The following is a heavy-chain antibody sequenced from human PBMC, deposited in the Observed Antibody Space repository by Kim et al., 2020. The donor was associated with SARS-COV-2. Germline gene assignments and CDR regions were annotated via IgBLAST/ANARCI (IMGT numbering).Heavy chain of an antibody. CDR2: INPSGGST. Sequence: ASVKVSCKASGYTFTSYYMHWVRQAPGQGLEWMGIINPSGGSTSYAQKFQGRVTMTRDTSTSTVYMELSSLRSEDTAVYYCARDGWWIAAAGIPDYYYYYGMDVWGQGTTVTVSS. D-gene: IGHD6-13*01. CDR1: GYTFTSYY. CDR3: ARDGWWIAAAGIPDYYYYYGMDV. J-gene: IGHJ6*02. V-gene: IGHV1-46*01.